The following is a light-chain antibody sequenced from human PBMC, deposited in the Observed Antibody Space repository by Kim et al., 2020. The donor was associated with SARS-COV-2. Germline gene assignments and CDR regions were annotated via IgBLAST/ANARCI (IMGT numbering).Light chain of an antibody. CDR3: QQYSSWT. CDR2: KPS. CDR1: QTFNNW. V-gene: IGKV1-5*03. J-gene: IGKJ1*01. Sequence: DIQMTQSPSTLSASVGDRVTITCRASQTFNNWLAWYQQKPGKAPKLLIYKPSTLEDGVPSRFSGSGSGTEFTLTISSLQPDDFATYYCQQYSSWTFGQGTKVDIK.